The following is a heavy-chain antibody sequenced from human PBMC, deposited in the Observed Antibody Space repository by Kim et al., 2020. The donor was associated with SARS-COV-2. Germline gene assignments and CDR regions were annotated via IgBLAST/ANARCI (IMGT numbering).Heavy chain of an antibody. D-gene: IGHD5-12*01. Sequence: GGSLRLSCAASGFTFSDYSMSWIRQAPGKGLEWVSYISRSGDTIYYADSVKGRFTISRDNAKNSLYLQMNSLRAEDTAVYHCARDDGYNYGGIDYWGQGTMVTVSS. CDR2: ISRSGDTI. CDR1: GFTFSDYS. V-gene: IGHV3-11*01. CDR3: ARDDGYNYGGIDY. J-gene: IGHJ4*02.